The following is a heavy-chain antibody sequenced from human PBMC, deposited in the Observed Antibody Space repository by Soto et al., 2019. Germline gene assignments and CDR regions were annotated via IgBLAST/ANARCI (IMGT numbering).Heavy chain of an antibody. Sequence: LRLSCAASGFTFSSYAMSWVRQAPGKGLEWVSAISGSGGSTYYADSVKGRFTISRDNSKNTLYLQMNSLRAEDTAVYYCAKDWEQWPLVQADWGQGTLVTVSS. J-gene: IGHJ4*02. CDR3: AKDWEQWPLVQAD. CDR2: ISGSGGST. CDR1: GFTFSSYA. V-gene: IGHV3-23*01. D-gene: IGHD6-19*01.